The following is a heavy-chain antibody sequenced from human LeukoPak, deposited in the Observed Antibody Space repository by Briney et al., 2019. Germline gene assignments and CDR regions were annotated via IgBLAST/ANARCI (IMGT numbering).Heavy chain of an antibody. D-gene: IGHD3-3*01. CDR2: INPNSGGT. V-gene: IGHV1-2*02. CDR1: GYTFTGYY. J-gene: IGHJ5*02. CDR3: AGSLEWWDWFDP. Sequence: ASVKVSCKASGYTFTGYYMHWVRQAPGQGLEWMGWINPNSGGTNYAQKFQGRVTMTRDTSISTAYMELSRLRSDDTAVYYCAGSLEWWDWFDPWGQGTLVTVSS.